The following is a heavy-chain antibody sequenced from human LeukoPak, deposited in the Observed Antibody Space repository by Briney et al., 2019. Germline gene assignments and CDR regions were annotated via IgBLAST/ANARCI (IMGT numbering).Heavy chain of an antibody. CDR2: IVVGSGNT. CDR1: GFTFTSSA. Sequence: ASVKVSCKASGFTFTSSAVQWVRQARGQRLEWIGWIVVGSGNTNYAQKFQERVTITRDMSTSTAYMELSSLRSEDTAVYHCAAYRTSDSSGWYDAYFDYWGQGTLVTVSS. D-gene: IGHD6-19*01. J-gene: IGHJ4*02. V-gene: IGHV1-58*01. CDR3: AAYRTSDSSGWYDAYFDY.